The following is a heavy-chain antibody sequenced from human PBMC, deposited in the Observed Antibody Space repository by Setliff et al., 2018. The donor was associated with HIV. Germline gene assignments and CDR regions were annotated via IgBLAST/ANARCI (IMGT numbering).Heavy chain of an antibody. V-gene: IGHV3-9*03. CDR3: AKDMLDQSGGSWVSVYYYYGMDV. D-gene: IGHD2-15*01. CDR2: ISWNSGSI. Sequence: GGSLRLSCAASGFTFDDYAMHWVRQAPGKGLEWVSGISWNSGSIGYADSVKGRFTISRDNAKNSLYLQMNSLRAEDMALYYCAKDMLDQSGGSWVSVYYYYGMDVWGQGTTVTVSS. J-gene: IGHJ6*02. CDR1: GFTFDDYA.